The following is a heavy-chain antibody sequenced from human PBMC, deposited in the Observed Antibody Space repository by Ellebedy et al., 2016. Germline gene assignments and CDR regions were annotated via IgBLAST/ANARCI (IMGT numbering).Heavy chain of an antibody. D-gene: IGHD1-7*01. CDR3: AREYRPFANYYYFDS. V-gene: IGHV4-4*07. Sequence: GSLRLXCTVSGGSISGYYWSWIRQPAGKGLEWIGRIYSSGSTNYNPSLKSRVTMSVDTSKNQFSLKLSSVTAADTAMFYCAREYRPFANYYYFDSWGQGTLVTVSS. CDR2: IYSSGST. CDR1: GGSISGYY. J-gene: IGHJ4*02.